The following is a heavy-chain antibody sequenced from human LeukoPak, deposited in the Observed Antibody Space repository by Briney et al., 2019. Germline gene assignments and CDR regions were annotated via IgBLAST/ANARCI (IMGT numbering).Heavy chain of an antibody. J-gene: IGHJ3*02. CDR2: INPNSGGT. CDR1: GYTFTGYY. Sequence: ASVKVSCKAPGYTFTGYYMHWVRQAPGQGLEWMGWINPNSGGTNYAQKFQGRVTMTRDTSISTAYMELSRLRSDDTAVYYCAREGLLWFGELDAFDIWGQGTMVTVSS. D-gene: IGHD3-10*01. V-gene: IGHV1-2*02. CDR3: AREGLLWFGELDAFDI.